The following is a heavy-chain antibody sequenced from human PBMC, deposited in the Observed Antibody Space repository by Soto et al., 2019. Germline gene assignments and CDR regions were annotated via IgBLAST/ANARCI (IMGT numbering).Heavy chain of an antibody. Sequence: ALVKVSCKASGYTFTSYGISWVRQAPGQGLEWMGWISAYNGNTNYAQKLQGRVTMTTDTSTSTAYMELRSLRSDDTAVYYCARGGSGSYYNPTLNYYYYGMDVWGQGTTVTVSS. CDR3: ARGGSGSYYNPTLNYYYYGMDV. CDR2: ISAYNGNT. J-gene: IGHJ6*02. V-gene: IGHV1-18*04. CDR1: GYTFTSYG. D-gene: IGHD3-10*01.